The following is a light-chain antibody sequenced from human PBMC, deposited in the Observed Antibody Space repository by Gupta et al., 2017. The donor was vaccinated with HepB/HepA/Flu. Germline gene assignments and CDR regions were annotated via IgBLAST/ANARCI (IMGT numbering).Light chain of an antibody. CDR1: QSISSY. V-gene: IGKV1-39*01. CDR3: QQSYRTPRFT. J-gene: IGKJ3*01. CDR2: AAS. Sequence: DIQMTQSPSSLSASVGDRVTITCRASQSISSYLNWYQQKPGKAPKLLIYAASSLQSGVPSRFSGSGSGTDFTLTISSLQPEYFATYSCQQSYRTPRFTFGPGKKGEI.